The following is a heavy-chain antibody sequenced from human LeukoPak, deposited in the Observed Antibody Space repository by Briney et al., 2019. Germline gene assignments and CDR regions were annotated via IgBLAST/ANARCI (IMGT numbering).Heavy chain of an antibody. CDR2: IYPYDSDT. CDR3: ARQASYGYLIDY. Sequence: GESLKISCKGSGYSFTGYWIGWVRQMPGKGLEWMGIIYPYDSDTSYSPSFQGQVTISGDKSISTAYLQWSSLKASDTAMYYCARQASYGYLIDYWGQGTLVTVSS. V-gene: IGHV5-51*01. J-gene: IGHJ4*02. D-gene: IGHD5-18*01. CDR1: GYSFTGYW.